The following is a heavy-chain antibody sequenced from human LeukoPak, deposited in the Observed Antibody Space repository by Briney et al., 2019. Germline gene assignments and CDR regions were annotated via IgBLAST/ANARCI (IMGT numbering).Heavy chain of an antibody. D-gene: IGHD3-10*01. Sequence: SVKVSCKASGGTFSSYAISWVRQAPGQGLEWIGGIIPIFGTANYAQKFQGRVTITTDESTSTAYMELSSLRSEDTAVYYCASGLWFGELSPYYFDYWGQGTLVTVSS. CDR2: IIPIFGTA. CDR1: GGTFSSYA. CDR3: ASGLWFGELSPYYFDY. J-gene: IGHJ4*02. V-gene: IGHV1-69*05.